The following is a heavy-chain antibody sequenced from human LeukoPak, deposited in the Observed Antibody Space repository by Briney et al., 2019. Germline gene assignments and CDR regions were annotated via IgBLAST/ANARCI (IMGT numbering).Heavy chain of an antibody. D-gene: IGHD4-23*01. Sequence: ASVKVSCKVSGHSLAELAMHWVRQAPGKGLEWVGGFDPEEGETFYAQEVLGRVSMTEDTSTDTAYMELSSLTSEDTAVYYCAILALTGVTPLDVWGQGTTVTVSS. CDR3: AILALTGVTPLDV. V-gene: IGHV1-24*01. CDR1: GHSLAELA. CDR2: FDPEEGET. J-gene: IGHJ6*02.